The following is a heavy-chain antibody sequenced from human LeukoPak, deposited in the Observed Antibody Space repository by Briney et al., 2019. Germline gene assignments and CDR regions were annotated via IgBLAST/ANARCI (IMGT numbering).Heavy chain of an antibody. Sequence: PGGSLRLACGASGFSARNYPRRWVRQTPEKGHEWVSGIRGRGSLTHYADSVKGRFPIYRDRSQNTLSLQMNNLRAEDTALYYCTKDSFKIRGDIHAHYFEFWGQGIMVTVSS. CDR1: GFSARNYP. CDR2: IRGRGSLT. J-gene: IGHJ4*02. D-gene: IGHD3-10*01. CDR3: TKDSFKIRGDIHAHYFEF. V-gene: IGHV3-23*01.